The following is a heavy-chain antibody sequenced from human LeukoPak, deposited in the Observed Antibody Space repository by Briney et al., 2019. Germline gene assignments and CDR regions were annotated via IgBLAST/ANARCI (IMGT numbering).Heavy chain of an antibody. CDR1: GGSISSYY. CDR2: ISYSGST. D-gene: IGHD5-18*01. Sequence: SKTLSLTCTVSGGSISSYYWSWIRQPPGKGLEWIGYISYSGSTNYNPSLKSRVTISVDTSKNQFSLKLSSVTAADTAVYYCAGDVTLDYWGQGTLVTVSS. J-gene: IGHJ4*02. V-gene: IGHV4-59*01. CDR3: AGDVTLDY.